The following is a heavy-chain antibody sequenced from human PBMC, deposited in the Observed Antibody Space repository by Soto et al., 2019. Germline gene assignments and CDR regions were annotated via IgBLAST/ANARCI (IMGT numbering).Heavy chain of an antibody. Sequence: GGSLRLSCAASGFTFSSYAMSWVRQAPGKGLEWVSAISGSGGSTYYADSVKGRFTISRDNSKNTLYLQMNSLRAEDTAVYYCAKAMNVLRFLEWLFYMDVWGKGTTVTVSS. V-gene: IGHV3-23*01. CDR1: GFTFSSYA. D-gene: IGHD3-3*01. CDR3: AKAMNVLRFLEWLFYMDV. CDR2: ISGSGGST. J-gene: IGHJ6*03.